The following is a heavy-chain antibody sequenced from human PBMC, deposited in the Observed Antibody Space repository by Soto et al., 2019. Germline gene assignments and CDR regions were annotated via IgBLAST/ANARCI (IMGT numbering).Heavy chain of an antibody. J-gene: IGHJ6*02. Sequence: GGSVKDSCKASGSTFTRYYMHFVRQAPGQGLEWIATINPSGGSTAYSQKFQGGVTMTRDTSTTTVYMDLTSPRSEDTAVDNCARGEIRSIYGMDVWGQGTTVTVSS. CDR1: GSTFTRYY. CDR2: INPSGGST. CDR3: ARGEIRSIYGMDV. V-gene: IGHV1-46*01.